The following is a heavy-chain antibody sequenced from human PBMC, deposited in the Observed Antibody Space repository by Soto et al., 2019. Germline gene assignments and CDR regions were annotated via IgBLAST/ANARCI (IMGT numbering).Heavy chain of an antibody. CDR1: GFSFTSHG. Sequence: ASVKVSCKAYGFSFTSHGISWVRQAPGQGFEWMGWISLYNGNTNYAQQFQGRVTMTTDTSTSTAYMELRSLRSDDTAMYFCAIYHLELFRFDYWGQGTLVTVSS. CDR3: AIYHLELFRFDY. CDR2: ISLYNGNT. D-gene: IGHD2-2*01. V-gene: IGHV1-18*04. J-gene: IGHJ4*02.